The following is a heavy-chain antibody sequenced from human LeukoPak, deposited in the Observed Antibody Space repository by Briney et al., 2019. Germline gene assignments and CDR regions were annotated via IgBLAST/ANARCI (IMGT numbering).Heavy chain of an antibody. J-gene: IGHJ5*02. Sequence: ASVKVSCKASGYTFTGYGISWVRQAPGQGLEWMGWISAYNGNTNYAQKLQGRVTMTTDTSTSTAYMELRSLRSDDTAVYYCARDWGYCSSTSCYSYNWFDPWGQGTLVTVSS. CDR3: ARDWGYCSSTSCYSYNWFDP. D-gene: IGHD2-2*01. CDR2: ISAYNGNT. V-gene: IGHV1-18*01. CDR1: GYTFTGYG.